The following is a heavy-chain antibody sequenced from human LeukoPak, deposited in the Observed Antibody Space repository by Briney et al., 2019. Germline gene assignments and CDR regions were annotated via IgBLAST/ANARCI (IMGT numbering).Heavy chain of an antibody. CDR3: AKGSVPVVAMNAFEI. J-gene: IGHJ3*02. CDR1: GFSFTTYW. V-gene: IGHV3-48*04. CDR2: ISSSGSTI. D-gene: IGHD2-2*01. Sequence: GGSLRLSCGASGFSFTTYWMGWVRQAPGKGLEWVSYISSSGSTIYYADSVKGRFTISRDNAKNSLYLQMNSLRAEDTAVYYCAKGSVPVVAMNAFEIWGQGTMVTVSS.